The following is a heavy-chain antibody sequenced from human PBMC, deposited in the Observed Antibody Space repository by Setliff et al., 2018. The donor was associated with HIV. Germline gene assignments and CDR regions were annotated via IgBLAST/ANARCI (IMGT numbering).Heavy chain of an antibody. CDR1: GYTFTRNI. Sequence: ASVKVSCKASGYTFTRNIVHWVRQAPGQRLEWMGWINAANGNAKYSQKFQGRVTITRDTSASTAYMELSSLRSEDTAVYYCARDTRDGYRGVEYWYFDLWGRGTLVTVSS. D-gene: IGHD5-12*01. J-gene: IGHJ2*01. CDR2: INAANGNA. V-gene: IGHV1-3*01. CDR3: ARDTRDGYRGVEYWYFDL.